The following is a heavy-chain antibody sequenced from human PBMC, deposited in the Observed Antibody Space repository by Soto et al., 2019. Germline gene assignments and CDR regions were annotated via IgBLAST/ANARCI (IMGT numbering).Heavy chain of an antibody. D-gene: IGHD1-26*01. Sequence: GASVKVSCKASGYTFTGYYMHWVRQAPGQGLEWMGWINPNSGGTNYAQKFQGRVTMTRDTSISTAYMELSRLRSDDTAVYYCARDLEGSILGRYYYYGMDVCGQGPTVTVSS. CDR3: ARDLEGSILGRYYYYGMDV. CDR1: GYTFTGYY. J-gene: IGHJ6*02. V-gene: IGHV1-2*02. CDR2: INPNSGGT.